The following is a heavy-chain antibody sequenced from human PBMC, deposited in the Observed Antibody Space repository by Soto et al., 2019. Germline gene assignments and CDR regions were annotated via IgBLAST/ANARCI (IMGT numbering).Heavy chain of an antibody. D-gene: IGHD1-20*01. CDR1: GGSISNYY. CDR3: ARWRDHGGNSKYYFDK. J-gene: IGHJ4*02. V-gene: IGHV4-4*07. Sequence: QVQLQESGPGLVKPSETLSLTCTVSGGSISNYYWSWIRQPAGKGLEWIGRIYSSGSSNYNPFLTSRVTMSLDTSQTQLSLKLNSVTAADTAVYFCARWRDHGGNSKYYFDKWGQGTLVTVSS. CDR2: IYSSGSS.